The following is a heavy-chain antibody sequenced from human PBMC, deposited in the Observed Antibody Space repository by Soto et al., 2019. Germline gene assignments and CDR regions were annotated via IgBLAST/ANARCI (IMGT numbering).Heavy chain of an antibody. D-gene: IGHD7-27*01. J-gene: IGHJ4*02. Sequence: QVQLVQSGAEVKKTGASVEVSCKASGYTFISYGISWVRQAPGQGLEWMGWISAYNGKTNYAQKFQGRVTMTTDTATRPGPMEQRRVRPEYSAVYCCPRAGFCTSWLGILSTGGRGGEIDSWGQGTLVTVSS. V-gene: IGHV1-18*01. CDR1: GYTFISYG. CDR2: ISAYNGKT. CDR3: PRAGFCTSWLGILSTGGRGGEIDS.